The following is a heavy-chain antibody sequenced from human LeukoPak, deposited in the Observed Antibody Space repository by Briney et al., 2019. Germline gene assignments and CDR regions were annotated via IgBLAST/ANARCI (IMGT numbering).Heavy chain of an antibody. J-gene: IGHJ4*02. Sequence: PGGSLRLSCAASGFTFSSCAMSWVRQAPGQGLEWVSTISGNGGSTYYADSVKGRFTISRDNSKNTLYLQMSSLRAEDSAVYYCAKRGGYETMAAFDYWGQGTLVTVSS. CDR3: AKRGGYETMAAFDY. CDR2: ISGNGGST. D-gene: IGHD3-10*01. V-gene: IGHV3-23*01. CDR1: GFTFSSCA.